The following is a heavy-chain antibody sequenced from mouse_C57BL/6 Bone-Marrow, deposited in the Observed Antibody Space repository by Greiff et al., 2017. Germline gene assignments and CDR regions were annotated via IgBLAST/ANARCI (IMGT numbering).Heavy chain of an antibody. CDR2: IYPGDGDT. CDR3: ARGRTGFDY. CDR1: GYAFSSSW. Sequence: LQESGPELVKPGASVKISCKASGYAFSSSWMNWVKQRPGKGLEWIGRIYPGDGDTNYNGKFKGKATLTADKSSSTAYTQLSSLTSEDSAVYFCARGRTGFDYWGQGTTLTVSA. J-gene: IGHJ2*01. V-gene: IGHV1-82*01. D-gene: IGHD4-1*01.